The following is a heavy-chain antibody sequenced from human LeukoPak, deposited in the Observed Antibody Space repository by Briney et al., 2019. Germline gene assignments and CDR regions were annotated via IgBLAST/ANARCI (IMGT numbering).Heavy chain of an antibody. D-gene: IGHD5-18*01. J-gene: IGHJ4*02. V-gene: IGHV3-23*01. Sequence: GGSLRLSCAASGLTFSSYAMSWVRQAPGKGLEWVSAISGSGGSTYYADSVKGRFTISRDNSKNTLYLQMNSLRAEDTAVYYCAKGDTAMVTGFDYWGREPWSPSPQ. CDR1: GLTFSSYA. CDR2: ISGSGGST. CDR3: AKGDTAMVTGFDY.